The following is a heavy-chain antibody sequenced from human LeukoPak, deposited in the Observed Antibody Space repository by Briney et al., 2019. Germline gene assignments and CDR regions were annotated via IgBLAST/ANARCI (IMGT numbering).Heavy chain of an antibody. V-gene: IGHV3-23*01. CDR1: RFTFSSFA. Sequence: GGSLRLSCAASRFTFSSFAMSWVRQAPGRGLEWVSGISSSGGSTYYADSVKGRFTISRHNSKNTLYLQMNSLRAEDTAVYYCARGYSSSWYDYWGQGTLVTVSS. CDR2: ISSSGGST. CDR3: ARGYSSSWYDY. D-gene: IGHD6-13*01. J-gene: IGHJ4*02.